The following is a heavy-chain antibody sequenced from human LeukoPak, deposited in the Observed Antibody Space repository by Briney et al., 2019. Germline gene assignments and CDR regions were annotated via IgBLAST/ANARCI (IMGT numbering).Heavy chain of an antibody. V-gene: IGHV3-21*01. CDR1: GFTFSSYS. J-gene: IGHJ4*02. D-gene: IGHD6-19*01. Sequence: GGSLRLSCAASGFTFSSYSMNWVRQAPGKGLEWVASISSSSSYIYYADSVKGRFTISRDNAKNSLYLQMNSLRAEDTAVYYCAREAEIAVAGGYYFDYWGQGTLVTVSS. CDR2: ISSSSSYI. CDR3: AREAEIAVAGGYYFDY.